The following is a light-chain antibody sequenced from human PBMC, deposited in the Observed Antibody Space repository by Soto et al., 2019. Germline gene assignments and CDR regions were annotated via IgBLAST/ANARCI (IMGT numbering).Light chain of an antibody. CDR3: SSYTSSYVI. CDR2: EVS. CDR1: GSDVGDYNY. Sequence: QSVLTQPPSASGSPGQSVTISCTGTGSDVGDYNYVSWYQQHPGKAPKLMIYEVSKRPSGVPDRFSGSKSGNTASLTVSGLQAEDEANYYCSSYTSSYVIFGGGTKLTVL. V-gene: IGLV2-8*01. J-gene: IGLJ2*01.